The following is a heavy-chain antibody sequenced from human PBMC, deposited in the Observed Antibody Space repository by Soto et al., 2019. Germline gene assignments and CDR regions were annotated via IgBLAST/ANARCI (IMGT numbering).Heavy chain of an antibody. Sequence: QVQLEESGGGLVKPGGSLRLSCAASGFTFSAYYMRWIRQAPGKGLEYISYMSSSGTSANYEDSVKGRFTISRDNAKNSLYLQMNSLRPEDTAVYYCARDRGAVTGQYFDYWGQGALVTVSS. CDR1: GFTFSAYY. D-gene: IGHD6-19*01. CDR2: MSSSGTSA. J-gene: IGHJ4*02. V-gene: IGHV3-11*05. CDR3: ARDRGAVTGQYFDY.